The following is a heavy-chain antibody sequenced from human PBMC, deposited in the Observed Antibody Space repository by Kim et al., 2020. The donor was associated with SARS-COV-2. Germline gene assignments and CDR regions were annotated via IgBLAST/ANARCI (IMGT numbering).Heavy chain of an antibody. CDR2: IRSKDYGGTT. V-gene: IGHV3-49*03. J-gene: IGHJ4*02. CDR3: ARELAAAGPSYFFDY. D-gene: IGHD6-13*01. Sequence: GGSLRLSCTVSGFTFGDYAMSWYRQAPGKGLEWVGFIRSKDYGGTTDYAASVKGRFTISRDDSKSIAYLQMNSLKTEDTAVYYCARELAAAGPSYFFDYWGQGTLVTVSS. CDR1: GFTFGDYA.